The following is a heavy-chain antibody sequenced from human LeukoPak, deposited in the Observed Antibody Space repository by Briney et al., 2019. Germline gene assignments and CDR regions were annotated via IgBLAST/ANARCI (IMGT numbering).Heavy chain of an antibody. CDR2: IYYSETT. J-gene: IGHJ4*02. D-gene: IGHD3-3*01. CDR3: ATSSDDFWSGSFDY. V-gene: IGHV4-39*01. Sequence: SETLSLXCIVSGDSISRNIFYWAWIRQPPGKGLEWIGSIYYSETTYYNPSLKSRVTMSVDTSKNQFSLSLSSVTAADTALYYCATSSDDFWSGSFDYWGQGIPVTVSS. CDR1: GDSISRNIFY.